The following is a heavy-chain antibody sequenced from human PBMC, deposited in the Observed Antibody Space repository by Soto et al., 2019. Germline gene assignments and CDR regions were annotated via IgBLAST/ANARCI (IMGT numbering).Heavy chain of an antibody. CDR1: GFTFRTYA. D-gene: IGHD5-18*01. V-gene: IGHV3-30*18. CDR3: AKEYSAQHHFDY. J-gene: IGHJ4*02. CDR2: IASDSGCN. Sequence: QVQFVESGGGGVQPGTSLRLSCAASGFTFRTYAMHWVRQAPGKGLEWGAVIASDSGCNNCTGSRNGRFTTSRDNSKNTLYLEMRSPRAEYTAVYYRAKEYSAQHHFDYWGLGTLVTVS.